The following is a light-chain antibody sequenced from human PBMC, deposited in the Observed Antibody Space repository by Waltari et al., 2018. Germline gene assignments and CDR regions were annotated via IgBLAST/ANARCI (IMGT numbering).Light chain of an antibody. CDR1: QSLLSSNGNTY. J-gene: IGKJ4*01. CDR2: NVS. Sequence: DVVMTQSPLSLPVTLGQPASISCRSSQSLLSSNGNTYLNWFQQRPGQSPRRLIYNVSNRDSGVPDRFSGSGSGTDFTLKISRVEAEDVGFYYCMQGTHWPLTFGGGTKVEI. V-gene: IGKV2-30*01. CDR3: MQGTHWPLT.